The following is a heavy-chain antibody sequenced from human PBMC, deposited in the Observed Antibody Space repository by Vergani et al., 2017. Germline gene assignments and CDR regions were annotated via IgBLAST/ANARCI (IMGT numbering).Heavy chain of an antibody. CDR1: GGPISSYY. J-gene: IGHJ2*01. D-gene: IGHD6-6*01. CDR2: IYNSGST. Sequence: QVQLQESGPGLVKPSETLSVICTVSGGPISSYYWSWIRQPPGKRLEWIGYIYNSGSTNYNPSLKSRVTMSVDTSKNQLSLNLSSVTAADTAVYYCARVLKTAARPWYFDRAGPGSRVSVAS. V-gene: IGHV4-59*01. CDR3: ARVLKTAARPWYFDR.